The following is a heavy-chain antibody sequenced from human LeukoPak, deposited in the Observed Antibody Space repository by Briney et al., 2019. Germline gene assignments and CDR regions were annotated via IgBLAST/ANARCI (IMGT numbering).Heavy chain of an antibody. J-gene: IGHJ4*02. D-gene: IGHD4-17*01. CDR2: IYYSGST. Sequence: SETLSLTCTVSGGSISSGGYYWSWIRQPPGKGLEWIGYIYYSGSTYYNPSLKSRVTMSVDTSKNQFSLKLSSVTAADTAVYYCASRSDYGDVFFDYWGQGTLVTVSS. V-gene: IGHV4-30-4*08. CDR1: GGSISSGGYY. CDR3: ASRSDYGDVFFDY.